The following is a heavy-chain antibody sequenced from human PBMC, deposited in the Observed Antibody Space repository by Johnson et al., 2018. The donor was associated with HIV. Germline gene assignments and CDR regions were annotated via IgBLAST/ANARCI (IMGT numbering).Heavy chain of an antibody. Sequence: VQLVESGGGVVQPGRSLRLSCSASGFSFSSYAMHWVRQAPGKGLEWVAIISYDGTKKYYADSVRGRFIISRDNSKNTLYLQMNSLRAEDTAVYYCALGGSWYAFDIWGQGTMVTVSS. CDR2: ISYDGTKK. D-gene: IGHD2-15*01. CDR3: ALGGSWYAFDI. V-gene: IGHV3-30*04. J-gene: IGHJ3*02. CDR1: GFSFSSYA.